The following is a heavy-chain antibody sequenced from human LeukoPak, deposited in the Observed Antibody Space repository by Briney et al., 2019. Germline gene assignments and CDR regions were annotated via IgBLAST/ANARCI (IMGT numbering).Heavy chain of an antibody. CDR2: IIPIFGTA. D-gene: IGHD5-12*01. CDR3: ARPGDFSGYDYKVARYYYGMDV. V-gene: IGHV1-69*13. Sequence: ASVKVSCKASGGTFSSYAISWVRQAPGQGLEWMGGIIPIFGTANYAQKFQGRVTITADESTSTAYMEPSSLRSEDTAVYYCARPGDFSGYDYKVARYYYGMDVWGQGTTVAVSS. J-gene: IGHJ6*02. CDR1: GGTFSSYA.